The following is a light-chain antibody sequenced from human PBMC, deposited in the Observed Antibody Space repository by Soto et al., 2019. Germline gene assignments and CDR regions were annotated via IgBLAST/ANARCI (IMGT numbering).Light chain of an antibody. CDR2: DAS. Sequence: DIQMTQCPSSLSSSVGDIVTITCRSSQSISSYLNWYQQKPGKAPKLLIYDASSLQSGVPSRFSGSGSGTDFTLTISSLQPEDFATYYCQHYNTYSTWTFGQGTKVDIK. J-gene: IGKJ1*01. V-gene: IGKV1-39*01. CDR3: QHYNTYSTWT. CDR1: QSISSY.